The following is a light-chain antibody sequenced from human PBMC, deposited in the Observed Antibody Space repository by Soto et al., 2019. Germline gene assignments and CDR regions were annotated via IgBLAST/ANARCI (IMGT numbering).Light chain of an antibody. CDR3: QQYNTYPWT. CDR2: DAS. Sequence: QLTQSPSTLSASFGDRVTITCRASQSISSWLAWYQQKPGKAPKLLIYDASSLESGVPSRFSGSGSGTEFTLTISSLQPDDFATYYCQQYNTYPWTFGQGTKVDIK. V-gene: IGKV1-5*01. CDR1: QSISSW. J-gene: IGKJ1*01.